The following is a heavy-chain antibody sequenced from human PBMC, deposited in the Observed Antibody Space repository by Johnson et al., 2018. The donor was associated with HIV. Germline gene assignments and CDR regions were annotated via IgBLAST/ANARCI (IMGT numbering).Heavy chain of an antibody. D-gene: IGHD3-10*01. CDR2: ISYDGSNK. Sequence: QVQLVESGGGVVQPGRSLRLSCAASGFTFSRYGIHWVRQAPGKGLEWVAAISYDGSNKYYADSVKDRFTISRDNSKNTLYLQMNSLRAEDTAVYYCARSMRGAFDVWGQGTMVTVSS. J-gene: IGHJ3*01. V-gene: IGHV3-33*08. CDR3: ARSMRGAFDV. CDR1: GFTFSRYG.